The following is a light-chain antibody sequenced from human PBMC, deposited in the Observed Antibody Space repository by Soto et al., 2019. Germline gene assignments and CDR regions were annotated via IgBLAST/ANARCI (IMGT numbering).Light chain of an antibody. Sequence: QSALTQPASVSVSPGQSITISCTGTSSNVGTYDLVSWYQHHPDKAPKLIIYEGTKRPSGISSRFSGSKSGNTASLTISGLQAEDDADYYCCSFAVGAAVVFGGGTKVTVL. CDR2: EGT. J-gene: IGLJ2*01. CDR1: SSNVGTYDL. V-gene: IGLV2-23*01. CDR3: CSFAVGAAVV.